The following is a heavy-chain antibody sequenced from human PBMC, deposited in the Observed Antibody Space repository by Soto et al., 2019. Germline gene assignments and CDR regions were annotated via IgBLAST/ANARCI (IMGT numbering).Heavy chain of an antibody. D-gene: IGHD3-3*01. J-gene: IGHJ4*02. CDR2: IYGDDVK. Sequence: QITLKESGPTVVKPTETLTLTCTCSGFSLTTSGVGVVWVRQSPGKAPEWLALIYGDDVKRYSTSLKHRLTITKDTSKNQVVLTMANVDPADTATYYCAHRVLRTVFGLVTTTASYFDFWGQGTPVVVSS. CDR3: AHRVLRTVFGLVTTTASYFDF. V-gene: IGHV2-5*02. CDR1: GFSLTTSGVG.